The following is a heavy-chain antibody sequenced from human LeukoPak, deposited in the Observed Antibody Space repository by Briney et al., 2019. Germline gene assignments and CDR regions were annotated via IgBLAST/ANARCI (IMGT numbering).Heavy chain of an antibody. D-gene: IGHD6-19*01. J-gene: IGHJ4*02. CDR3: SRGPSSSGWYFGNQRDDY. CDR2: INPNSGGT. CDR1: GYTFTVYY. Sequence: EASVKVSCKASGYTFTVYYMHWVRQAPGQGLEWMGWINPNSGGTNYAQKFQGWVTMTRDTSISTAYMELSRLRSDDTAVYYCSRGPSSSGWYFGNQRDDYWGQGTLVTVSS. V-gene: IGHV1-2*04.